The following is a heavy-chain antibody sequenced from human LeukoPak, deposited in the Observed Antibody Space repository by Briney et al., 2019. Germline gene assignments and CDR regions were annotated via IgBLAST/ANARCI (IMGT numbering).Heavy chain of an antibody. CDR2: IIPIFGTA. D-gene: IGHD5-24*01. V-gene: IGHV1-69*05. Sequence: SVKVSCKASGGTLSSYAISWVRQAPGQGLEWMGGIIPIFGTANYAQKFQGRVTITTDESTSTAYMELSSLRSEDTAVYYCARESADGYPRNYYFDYWGQGTLVTVSS. CDR3: ARESADGYPRNYYFDY. J-gene: IGHJ4*02. CDR1: GGTLSSYA.